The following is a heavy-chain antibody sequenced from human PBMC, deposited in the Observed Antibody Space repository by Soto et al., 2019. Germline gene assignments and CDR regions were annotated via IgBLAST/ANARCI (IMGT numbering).Heavy chain of an antibody. D-gene: IGHD6-19*01. V-gene: IGHV5-51*01. J-gene: IGHJ4*02. CDR2: IYPDDSDT. CDR1: GYSFNTVW. Sequence: EVQLVQSGAEVKKPGESLKISCKASGYSFNTVWIGWVRQMSGKGLEWMGIIYPDDSDTRYSPSFQGQVTISADRSIKTAYLQLKSLKASDTAIYYCARLGYGSGLREGSPFDFWGQGTLVTVSS. CDR3: ARLGYGSGLREGSPFDF.